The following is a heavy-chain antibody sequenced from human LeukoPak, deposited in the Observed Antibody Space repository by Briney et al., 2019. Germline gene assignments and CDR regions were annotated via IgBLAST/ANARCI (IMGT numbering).Heavy chain of an antibody. Sequence: ASVKVSCKASGYTFTGYYMHWVRQAPGQGLEWMGWINPNSGVTNYAQKFQGRVTMTRDTSISTAYMELSRLRSDDTAVYYCARASSWAGLWLQFSWQIDYWGQGTLVTVSS. J-gene: IGHJ4*02. CDR1: GYTFTGYY. V-gene: IGHV1-2*02. D-gene: IGHD5-24*01. CDR2: INPNSGVT. CDR3: ARASSWAGLWLQFSWQIDY.